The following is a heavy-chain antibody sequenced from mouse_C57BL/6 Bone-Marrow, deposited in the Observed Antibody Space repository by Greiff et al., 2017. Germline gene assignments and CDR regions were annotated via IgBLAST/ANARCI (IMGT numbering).Heavy chain of an antibody. CDR2: ITHSGET. Sequence: VKLLASGPGLVKPSQSLFLTCSITGFPITSGYYWIWIRQSPGKPLEWMGYITHSGETFYNPSLQSPISITRETSKNQFFLQLNSVTTEDTAMYYCAGAPYSNSWYFDVWGTGTTVTVSS. D-gene: IGHD2-5*01. CDR1: GFPITSGYY. J-gene: IGHJ1*03. V-gene: IGHV12-3*01. CDR3: AGAPYSNSWYFDV.